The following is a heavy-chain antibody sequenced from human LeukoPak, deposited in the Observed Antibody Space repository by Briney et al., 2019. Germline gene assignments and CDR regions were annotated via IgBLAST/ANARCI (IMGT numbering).Heavy chain of an antibody. CDR2: IYSSGST. V-gene: IGHV4-4*07. Sequence: SETLSLTCTVSGGSISNYYWSWIRQPAGKGLEWLGRIYSSGSTNHNPSLRSRVTMSVDTSKNQFSLKLSSVTAADTAVYYCGRLLITALRGPNRMDVWGQGTTVTVSS. J-gene: IGHJ6*02. CDR3: GRLLITALRGPNRMDV. D-gene: IGHD3-10*01. CDR1: GGSISNYY.